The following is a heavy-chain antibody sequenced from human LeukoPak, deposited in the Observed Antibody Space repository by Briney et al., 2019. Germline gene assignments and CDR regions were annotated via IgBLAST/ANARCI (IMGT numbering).Heavy chain of an antibody. CDR2: ISYDGSNK. J-gene: IGHJ4*02. V-gene: IGHV3-30*18. CDR3: AKDSGSYYFDY. CDR1: GFTFSNYA. D-gene: IGHD1-26*01. Sequence: PGGSLRLSCAGSGFTFSNYAMTWVRQAPGKGLEWVAVISYDGSNKYYADSVKGRFTISRDNSKNTLYLQMNSLRAEDTAVYYCAKDSGSYYFDYWGQGTLVTVSS.